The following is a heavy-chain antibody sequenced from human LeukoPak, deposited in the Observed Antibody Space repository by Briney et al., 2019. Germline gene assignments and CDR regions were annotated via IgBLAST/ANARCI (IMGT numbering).Heavy chain of an antibody. CDR3: ARVRYDVLTNYHDALDI. J-gene: IGHJ3*02. Sequence: TLSLTCTVSGDSLTSGCYYWSWVRQPAGKGLEWIGRTYASGSTKYNPSRKSRVSNSVDTSKSQFPLRLSSVTAADTAVYYCARVRYDVLTNYHDALDIWGQGTLVTVSS. CDR1: GDSLTSGCYY. CDR2: TYASGST. V-gene: IGHV4-61*02. D-gene: IGHD3-9*01.